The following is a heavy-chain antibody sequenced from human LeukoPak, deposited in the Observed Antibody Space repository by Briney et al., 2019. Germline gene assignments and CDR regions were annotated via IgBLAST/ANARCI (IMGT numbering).Heavy chain of an antibody. Sequence: PGGSLRLSCTASGFSFSGHWMHWARQAPGKGLGWVSRIRGDGSMTNYADSVKGRFTISGDNAKNTLYLQMNSLRLEDTAVYYCARENLAAAADYWGQGTVVTVSS. CDR3: ARENLAAAADY. V-gene: IGHV3-74*01. CDR2: IRGDGSMT. CDR1: GFSFSGHW. J-gene: IGHJ4*02. D-gene: IGHD6-25*01.